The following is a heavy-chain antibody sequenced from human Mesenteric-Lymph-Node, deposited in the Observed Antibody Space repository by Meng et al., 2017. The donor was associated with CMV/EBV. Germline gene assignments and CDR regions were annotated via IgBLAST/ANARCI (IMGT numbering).Heavy chain of an antibody. CDR2: IYYSGSN. Sequence: SETLSLTCTVSGGSISRYYWSWIRQPPGKGLEWVGYIYYSGSNNYNPCLKGRFTISVDTSKNQFSLKLSSVTTAATSVYSFARYSITSYFDTIGFTDSFDIWGQGTMVTVSS. J-gene: IGHJ3*02. D-gene: IGHD3-22*01. CDR3: ARYSITSYFDTIGFTDSFDI. CDR1: GGSISRYY. V-gene: IGHV4-59*01.